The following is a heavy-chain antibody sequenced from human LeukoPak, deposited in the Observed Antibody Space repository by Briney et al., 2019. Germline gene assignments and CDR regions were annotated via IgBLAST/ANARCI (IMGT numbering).Heavy chain of an antibody. CDR3: ARGKQQLSGY. V-gene: IGHV3-23*01. CDR2: ISGSGGST. D-gene: IGHD6-13*01. CDR1: GFTFSSYA. Sequence: GGSLRLSCAASGFTFSSYAMSWARQAPGKGLEWVSSISGSGGSTYYADSVKGRFTISRDNAKNSLYLQMNSLRAEDTAVYYCARGKQQLSGYWGQGTLVTISS. J-gene: IGHJ4*02.